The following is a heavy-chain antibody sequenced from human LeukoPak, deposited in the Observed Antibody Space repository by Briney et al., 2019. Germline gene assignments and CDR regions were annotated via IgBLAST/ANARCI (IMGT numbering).Heavy chain of an antibody. D-gene: IGHD1-26*01. J-gene: IGHJ2*01. CDR3: ARLRVGALHWYFDL. V-gene: IGHV4-59*08. CDR2: IYYSGST. Sequence: SETLSLTCTVSGGSISSYYWSWIRQPPGKGLEWIGYIYYSGSTNYNPSLKSRVTISVDTSKNQFSLKLSSVTAADTAVYYCARLRVGALHWYFDLWGRGTLVTVSS. CDR1: GGSISSYY.